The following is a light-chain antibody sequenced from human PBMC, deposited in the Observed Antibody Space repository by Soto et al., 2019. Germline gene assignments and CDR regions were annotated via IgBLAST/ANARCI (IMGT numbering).Light chain of an antibody. Sequence: DIHMTQSPSSLSASVGDRVTITCRASQSISKYLNWVLQRPGKAPNLLIYASSSLQSGVTSRFRGSGPGTDFTLTISSLQPEDVATYYCQQGYSIPYTFGQGTKLEIK. V-gene: IGKV1-39*01. CDR3: QQGYSIPYT. CDR1: QSISKY. J-gene: IGKJ2*01. CDR2: ASS.